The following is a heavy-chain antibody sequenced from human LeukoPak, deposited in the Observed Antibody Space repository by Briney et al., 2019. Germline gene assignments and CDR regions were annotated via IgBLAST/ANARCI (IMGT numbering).Heavy chain of an antibody. CDR3: AKDNMKAIAAADTGLGQ. CDR2: ISGSGGST. V-gene: IGHV3-23*01. Sequence: QSGGSLRLSCAVSGITLSNYGMSWVRQAPGKGLEWVSAISGSGGSTYYADSVKGRFTISRDNSKNTLYLQMNSLRAEDTAVYYCAKDNMKAIAAADTGLGQWGQGTLVTVSS. D-gene: IGHD6-13*01. J-gene: IGHJ4*02. CDR1: GITLSNYG.